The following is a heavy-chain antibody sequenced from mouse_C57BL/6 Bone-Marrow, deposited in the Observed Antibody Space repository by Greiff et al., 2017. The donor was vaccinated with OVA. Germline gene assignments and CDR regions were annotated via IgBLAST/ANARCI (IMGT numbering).Heavy chain of an antibody. J-gene: IGHJ2*01. CDR1: GFNIKDDY. CDR3: TTGSWVDY. CDR2: IDPENGDT. Sequence: VQLQQSGAELVRPGASVKLSCTASGFNIKDDYMHWVKQRPEPGLEWIGWIDPENGDTEYASKFQGKATITADTSSNTAYLQLSSLTSEDTAVYYCTTGSWVDYWGQGTTLTVSS. V-gene: IGHV14-4*01. D-gene: IGHD4-1*01.